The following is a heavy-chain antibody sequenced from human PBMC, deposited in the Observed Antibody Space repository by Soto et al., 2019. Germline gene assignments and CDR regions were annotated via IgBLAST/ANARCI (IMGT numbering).Heavy chain of an antibody. D-gene: IGHD2-8*01. CDR2: ISYDGSNK. V-gene: IGHV3-30*18. CDR1: GFTFSSYG. J-gene: IGHJ4*02. CDR3: AKETRVIVDY. Sequence: GGSLRLSCAASGFTFSSYGMHWVRQAPGKGLEWVAVISYDGSNKYYADSVKGRFTISRDNSKNTLYLQMNSLRAEDTAVYYCAKETRVIVDYWGQGTLVGVYS.